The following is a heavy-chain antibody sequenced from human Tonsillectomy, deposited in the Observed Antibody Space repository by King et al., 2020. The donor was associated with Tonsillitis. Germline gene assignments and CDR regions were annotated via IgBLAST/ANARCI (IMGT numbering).Heavy chain of an antibody. V-gene: IGHV1-69*01. D-gene: IGHD3-9*01. CDR3: ARGKGTQLSILYAMDV. J-gene: IGHJ6*01. CDR2: IVPILGTS. Sequence: QLVQSGAEVKKPGSSVKVSCKASGGSFGNYAITWVRQAPGQGLEWMGGIVPILGTSDSAKNYQGRLTITADEPTSTVYMELNSLRFEDTGIYYCARGKGTQLSILYAMDVWGQGTTVTVSS. CDR1: GGSFGNYA.